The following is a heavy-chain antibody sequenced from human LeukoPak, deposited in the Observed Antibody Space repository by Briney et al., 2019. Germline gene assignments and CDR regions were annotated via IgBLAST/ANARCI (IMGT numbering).Heavy chain of an antibody. CDR3: ARAVVVAPVGYYCYMDV. D-gene: IGHD2-15*01. V-gene: IGHV1-18*01. CDR2: ISAYNSNT. CDR1: GYTFTSYG. J-gene: IGHJ6*03. Sequence: ASVKVSCKASGYTFTSYGISWARQAPGLGLEWMGWISAYNSNTNYAQKLQGRVTMTTDTSTSTAYMELRSLRSDDTAVYYCARAVVVAPVGYYCYMDVWGKGTTVTVSS.